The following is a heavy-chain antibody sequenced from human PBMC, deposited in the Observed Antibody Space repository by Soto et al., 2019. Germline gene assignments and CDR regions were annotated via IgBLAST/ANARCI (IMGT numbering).Heavy chain of an antibody. J-gene: IGHJ6*02. CDR1: GFSFSDYF. Sequence: EASVKVSCKASGFSFSDYFMHWVRQAPGQGLEWMGIINPSGDRTDYAQKFQGRVTITRDTSTSTAYMELSSLRSEDTAVYYCARDSGYYYYGMDVWGQGTTVTVSS. CDR3: ARDSGYYYYGMDV. CDR2: INPSGDRT. D-gene: IGHD7-27*01. V-gene: IGHV1-46*01.